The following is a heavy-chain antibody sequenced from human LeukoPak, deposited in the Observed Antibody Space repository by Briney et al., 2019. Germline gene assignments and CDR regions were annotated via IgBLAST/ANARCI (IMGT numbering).Heavy chain of an antibody. Sequence: GGSLRLSCAASGNYWMHWVRQVPGKGLVWVSHINSDGSWTSYADSVKGRFTISKDNAKNTVYLQMNSLRAEDTAVYYCAKDVRDNVVLIDTYMYWGQGTLVTVSS. CDR1: GNYW. J-gene: IGHJ4*02. V-gene: IGHV3-74*01. D-gene: IGHD2-21*01. CDR2: INSDGSWT. CDR3: AKDVRDNVVLIDTYMY.